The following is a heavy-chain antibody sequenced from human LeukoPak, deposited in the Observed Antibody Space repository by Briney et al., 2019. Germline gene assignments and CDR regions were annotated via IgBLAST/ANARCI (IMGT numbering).Heavy chain of an antibody. V-gene: IGHV1-18*01. J-gene: IGHJ4*02. D-gene: IGHD5-12*01. Sequence: GASVNVSCKASGYTFTNYGISWVRHTPRQGLEWMGWISGYNGNTNYAQKSQGRVTMTTDTSTNAAHMELRSLRSDDTAVYYCARDCGYQCLFDYWGQGTLVTVSS. CDR2: ISGYNGNT. CDR1: GYTFTNYG. CDR3: ARDCGYQCLFDY.